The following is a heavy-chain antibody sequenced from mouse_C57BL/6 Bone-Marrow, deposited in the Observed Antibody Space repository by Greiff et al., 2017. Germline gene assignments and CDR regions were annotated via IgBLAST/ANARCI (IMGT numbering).Heavy chain of an antibody. Sequence: EVKLVESGPVLVKPGASVKMSCKASGYTFTDYYMNWVKQSHGKSLEWIGVINPYNGGTSYNQKFKGKATLTVDKSSSTAYMELNSLTSEDSAVYYCASGTTEDYWGQGTTLTVSS. CDR3: ASGTTEDY. V-gene: IGHV1-19*01. CDR2: INPYNGGT. J-gene: IGHJ2*01. CDR1: GYTFTDYY. D-gene: IGHD1-1*01.